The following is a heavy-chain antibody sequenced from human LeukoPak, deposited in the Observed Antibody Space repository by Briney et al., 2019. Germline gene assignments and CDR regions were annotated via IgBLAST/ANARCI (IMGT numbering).Heavy chain of an antibody. CDR1: GFTFSDYY. CDR2: ISSSGSTI. D-gene: IGHD3-22*01. J-gene: IGHJ4*02. Sequence: GGSLRLSCAASGFTFSDYYMSWIRQAPGKGLERVSYISSSGSTIYYADSVKGRFTISRDNAKNSLYLQMNSLRAEDTAVYYCARYYSSGYYSNYWGQGTLVTVSS. CDR3: ARYYSSGYYSNY. V-gene: IGHV3-11*01.